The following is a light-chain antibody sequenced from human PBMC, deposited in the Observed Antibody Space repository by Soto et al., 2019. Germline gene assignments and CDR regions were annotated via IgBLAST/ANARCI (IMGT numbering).Light chain of an antibody. V-gene: IGLV2-14*01. CDR1: SSDVGAYDY. Sequence: QSALTQPASVSGSPGQSIAIACTGTSSDVGAYDYVSWYQQHPGKAPKVMIYDVTNRPSGVSNRFSGSKSGNTASLTISGLQAEDEADYYCSSYTSSSTYVFGNGTKLTVL. J-gene: IGLJ1*01. CDR3: SSYTSSSTYV. CDR2: DVT.